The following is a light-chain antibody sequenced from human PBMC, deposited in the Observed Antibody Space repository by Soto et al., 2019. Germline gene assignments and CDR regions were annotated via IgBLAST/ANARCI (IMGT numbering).Light chain of an antibody. CDR1: QGISNG. CDR2: DAS. J-gene: IGKJ1*01. V-gene: IGKV1-5*01. CDR3: QQYNSYSQT. Sequence: DIQVTQSPSSLSASVGDRVTITCRASQGISNGLSWYQQKPGKAPKLLIYDASSLESGVPSRFSGSGSGTEFTLTISSLQPDDFATYYCQQYNSYSQTFGQGTKVDIK.